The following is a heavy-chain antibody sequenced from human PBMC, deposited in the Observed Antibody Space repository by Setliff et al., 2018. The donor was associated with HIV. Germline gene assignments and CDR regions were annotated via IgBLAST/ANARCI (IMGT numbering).Heavy chain of an antibody. J-gene: IGHJ4*02. CDR1: GGFISDFY. CDR3: ALWGYSRAGGFDY. D-gene: IGHD5-12*01. Sequence: SETLSLTCAVSGGFISDFYWSWIRQPPGKGLEWIGYLYNSGTTKYSPSLKSRATISLDVSKNQFSLNLTSVTAADTAVYYCALWGYSRAGGFDYWGQGTQVTVSS. V-gene: IGHV4-59*08. CDR2: LYNSGTT.